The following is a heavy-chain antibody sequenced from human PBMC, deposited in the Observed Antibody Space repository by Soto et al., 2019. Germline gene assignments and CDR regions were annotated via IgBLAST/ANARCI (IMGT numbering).Heavy chain of an antibody. CDR2: ISSSRSTI. J-gene: IGHJ6*03. V-gene: IGHV3-48*01. CDR3: ARGSPSASYYYYYMDV. Sequence: GGSLRLSCAASGFTFSSYSMNWVRQAPGKGLEWVSYISSSRSTIYYADSVKGRFTISRDNAKNSLYLQMNSLRAEDTAVYYCARGSPSASYYYYYMDVWGKGTTVTVSS. CDR1: GFTFSSYS.